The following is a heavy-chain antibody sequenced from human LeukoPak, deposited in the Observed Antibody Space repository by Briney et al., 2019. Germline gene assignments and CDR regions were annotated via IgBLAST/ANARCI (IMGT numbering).Heavy chain of an antibody. CDR3: ARHATVTSFTFAH. CDR2: IYYSGNT. Sequence: SETLSLTCTVSGGSISSSSYYWGWIRQPPGKGLEWIGSIYYSGNTYYNPSPKSRVTISVDTSKNQFSLELNSVTAADTAVYYCARHATVTSFTFAHWGQGTLVTVSS. D-gene: IGHD4-17*01. V-gene: IGHV4-39*01. CDR1: GGSISSSSYY. J-gene: IGHJ4*02.